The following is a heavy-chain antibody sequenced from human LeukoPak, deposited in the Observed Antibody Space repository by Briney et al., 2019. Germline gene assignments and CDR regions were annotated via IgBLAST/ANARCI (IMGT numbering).Heavy chain of an antibody. CDR2: MNPNSGNT. CDR3: ARARYCSSTSCYPKIIDY. J-gene: IGHJ4*02. Sequence: ASVKVSCKASGYTFTSYDINWVRQAPGQGLEWMGWMNPNSGNTDYAQKFQGRVTITRTTSISTAYMELSSLRSEDTAVYYCARARYCSSTSCYPKIIDYWGQGTLVTVSS. CDR1: GYTFTSYD. V-gene: IGHV1-8*01. D-gene: IGHD2-2*01.